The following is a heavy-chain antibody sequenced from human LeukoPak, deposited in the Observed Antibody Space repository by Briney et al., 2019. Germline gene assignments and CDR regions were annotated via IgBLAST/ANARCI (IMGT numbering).Heavy chain of an antibody. Sequence: MASETLSLTCTVSGGSIRNYYWSWIRQPPGKGLEWIGYIYYSGSTNYNPSLKSRVTISVDTSKNQFSLKLSSVTAADTAVYYCARDGVSYGGYVGYGYWGQGTLVTVSS. J-gene: IGHJ4*02. V-gene: IGHV4-59*01. CDR3: ARDGVSYGGYVGYGY. D-gene: IGHD5-12*01. CDR1: GGSIRNYY. CDR2: IYYSGST.